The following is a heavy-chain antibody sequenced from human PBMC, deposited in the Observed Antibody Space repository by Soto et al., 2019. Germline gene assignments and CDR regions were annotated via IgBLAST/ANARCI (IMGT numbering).Heavy chain of an antibody. CDR3: AKYRGVIHQLMFDY. CDR2: ITDSGGST. Sequence: EVQLLESGGGLVQPGGSLRLSCVASGFAFSNFAMSWVRQAPGKGLEWVSSITDSGGSTFYADSVKGRLTTSRDNSKSTLYLQMNSLRAEDTAVYYCAKYRGVIHQLMFDYWGQGTLVTVSS. D-gene: IGHD2-21*01. J-gene: IGHJ4*02. CDR1: GFAFSNFA. V-gene: IGHV3-23*01.